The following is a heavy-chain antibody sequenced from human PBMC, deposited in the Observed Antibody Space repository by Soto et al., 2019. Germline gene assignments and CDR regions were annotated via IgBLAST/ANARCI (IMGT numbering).Heavy chain of an antibody. Sequence: GGSLRLACAASGFTFSNFWVHWVRQAPGKGLVWVSRASPDGSSTSYADSVKGRFTISRDNAKNMLYMEMNSLRAVDTAVYYCASHGSGDYFWFDPWGQGTLVTVSS. CDR1: GFTFSNFW. CDR2: ASPDGSST. CDR3: ASHGSGDYFWFDP. J-gene: IGHJ5*02. D-gene: IGHD4-17*01. V-gene: IGHV3-74*01.